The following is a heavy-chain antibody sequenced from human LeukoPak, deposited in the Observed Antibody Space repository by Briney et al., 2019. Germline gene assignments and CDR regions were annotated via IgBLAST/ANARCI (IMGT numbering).Heavy chain of an antibody. V-gene: IGHV3-7*01. Sequence: GGSLRLSCAASGFTFSSYWMSWVRQAPGKGLEWVANIKQDGSEKYYVDSVKGRFTISRDNAKNSLYLQMNSLRAEDTAVYYCAKVGSSRPFDYWGQGTLVTVSS. CDR3: AKVGSSRPFDY. D-gene: IGHD6-13*01. CDR1: GFTFSSYW. CDR2: IKQDGSEK. J-gene: IGHJ4*02.